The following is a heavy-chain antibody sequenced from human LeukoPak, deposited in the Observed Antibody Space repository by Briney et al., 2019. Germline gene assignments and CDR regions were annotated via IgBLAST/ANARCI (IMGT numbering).Heavy chain of an antibody. CDR2: INHSGST. CDR1: GGSFSGYY. Sequence: SETLSLTCAVYGGSFSGYYWSWIRQPPGKGLEWIGEINHSGSTNYNPSLKSRVTISVDTSKNQFSLKLSSVTAADTAVYYCARISRYSGAQNPWGQGTLVTVSS. J-gene: IGHJ5*02. CDR3: ARISRYSGAQNP. V-gene: IGHV4-34*01. D-gene: IGHD6-19*01.